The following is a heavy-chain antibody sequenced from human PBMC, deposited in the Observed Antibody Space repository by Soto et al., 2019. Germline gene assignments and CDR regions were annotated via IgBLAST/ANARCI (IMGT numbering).Heavy chain of an antibody. CDR3: ARRGGGVVLAATTPFDY. D-gene: IGHD2-15*01. V-gene: IGHV4-4*02. J-gene: IGHJ4*02. Sequence: QVPLQESGPRLVRPSGTLSLTCNVSRGSITTANWWNWVRQPPGRGPEWIGEIYHSGSTNYNLSLKSRVTLSVDKSKNQFSLTLSSVTAADTAIYYCARRGGGVVLAATTPFDYWGQGILVTVSS. CDR1: RGSITTANW. CDR2: IYHSGST.